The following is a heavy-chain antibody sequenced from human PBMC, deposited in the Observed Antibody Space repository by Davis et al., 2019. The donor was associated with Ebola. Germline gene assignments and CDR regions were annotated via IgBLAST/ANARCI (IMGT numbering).Heavy chain of an antibody. CDR1: VGTFTNYA. CDR3: ARGKWFDT. J-gene: IGHJ5*02. V-gene: IGHV1-69*04. Sequence: SVKVSCKTSVGTFTNYAVNWVRQAPGQGLEWMGRIIPVVDTKDYAQKFQGRVTLTADKATNTAYMELSGLRFDDTAVYYCARGKWFDTWGQGTLVSVTS. CDR2: IIPVVDTK.